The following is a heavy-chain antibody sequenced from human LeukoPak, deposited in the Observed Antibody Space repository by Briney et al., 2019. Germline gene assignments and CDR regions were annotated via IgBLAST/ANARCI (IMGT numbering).Heavy chain of an antibody. CDR2: IASDGSST. CDR3: ARGRPHGNDY. J-gene: IGHJ4*02. D-gene: IGHD4-23*01. Sequence: GSSLRLSCVASGFTFSSYWMNWVRQAPGKGLVWVSRIASDGSSTTYADSVKGRFSISRDNAKNTLYLQMNSLRVEDTAVYYCARGRPHGNDYWGQGTLVTVSS. CDR1: GFTFSSYW. V-gene: IGHV3-74*01.